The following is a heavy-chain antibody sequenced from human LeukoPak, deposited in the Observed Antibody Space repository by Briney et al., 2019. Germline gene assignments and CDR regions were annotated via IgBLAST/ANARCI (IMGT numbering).Heavy chain of an antibody. Sequence: GSLRLSCAVSGFTFSHYWMNWVRQAPGKGLEWVANIKADGSQKYYVDSVKGRFTISRDNAKNSVYLQMDNLRAEDTAVYYCTPRDNWGQGSLVTVSS. V-gene: IGHV3-7*01. CDR1: GFTFSHYW. CDR2: IKADGSQK. CDR3: TPRDN. J-gene: IGHJ4*02.